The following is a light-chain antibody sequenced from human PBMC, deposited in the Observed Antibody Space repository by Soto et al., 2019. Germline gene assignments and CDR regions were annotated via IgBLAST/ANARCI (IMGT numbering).Light chain of an antibody. J-gene: IGKJ2*01. Sequence: IQLTQSPSSLSASVGDRVSISCRASQGNNTFVAWYQQKSGKAPKLLIYGASTLQSGVPSRFSGSGSGTEFTLTISGLQPEDTATYYCQQYDHPPYTFGQGTKLEIK. V-gene: IGKV1-9*01. CDR1: QGNNTF. CDR2: GAS. CDR3: QQYDHPPYT.